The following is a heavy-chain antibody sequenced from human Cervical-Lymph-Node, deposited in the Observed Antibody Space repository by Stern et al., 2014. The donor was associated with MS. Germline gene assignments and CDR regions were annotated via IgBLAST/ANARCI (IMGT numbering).Heavy chain of an antibody. J-gene: IGHJ4*02. CDR1: GFTFSSYS. D-gene: IGHD4-23*01. CDR3: ARGRGGNYRYYFDY. V-gene: IGHV3-21*01. CDR2: ISSGGSNI. Sequence: VQLVESGGGLVKPGGSLRLSCAASGFTFSSYSMNCVRQAPGKGLEWVASISSGGSNIYYADSLKGRFTISRDNAKNSLYLQMNSLRAEDTAVYYCARGRGGNYRYYFDYWGQGTLVTVSS.